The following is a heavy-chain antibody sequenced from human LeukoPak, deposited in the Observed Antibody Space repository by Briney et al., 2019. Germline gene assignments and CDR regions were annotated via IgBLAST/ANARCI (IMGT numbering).Heavy chain of an antibody. CDR3: ARRGPYGVASYFDY. J-gene: IGHJ4*02. CDR1: GGSISSYY. CDR2: IYYSGST. V-gene: IGHV4-59*08. Sequence: PSETLSLTCTVSGGSISSYYWSRIRQPPGKGLEWIGYIYYSGSTNYNPSLKSRVTISVDTSKNQFSLKLSSVTAADTAVYYCARRGPYGVASYFDYWGQGTLVTVSS. D-gene: IGHD3-3*01.